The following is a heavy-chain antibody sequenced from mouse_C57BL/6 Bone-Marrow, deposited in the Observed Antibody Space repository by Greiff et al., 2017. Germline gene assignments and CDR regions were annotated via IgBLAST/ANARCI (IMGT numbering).Heavy chain of an antibody. CDR1: GYPFTSYW. Sequence: VQLQQPGAELVMPGASVSLSCNASGYPFTSYWMHWVQQRPGQGLEWIGEIDPSDSCTNYTQPFKRQSTLTVDNSSSTDDMQVSRVTAEDSAGDYCARREAMDYGGQGTSVTVSS. V-gene: IGHV1-69*01. CDR2: IDPSDSCT. J-gene: IGHJ4*01. CDR3: ARREAMDY.